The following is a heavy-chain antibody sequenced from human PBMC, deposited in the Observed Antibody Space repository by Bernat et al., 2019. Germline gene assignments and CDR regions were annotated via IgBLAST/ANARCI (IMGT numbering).Heavy chain of an antibody. CDR3: ARDSGGLDY. Sequence: EVQLVASGGGLVKPGGSLRLSCPASGLTFRSYSMYWVRQAPGKGLEWVSYISSSSSYIDYADSVKGRFTISRDNAKNSLYLQMNSLRAEDTAVYYCARDSGGLDYWGQGTLVTVSS. J-gene: IGHJ4*02. CDR2: ISSSSSYI. D-gene: IGHD2-15*01. V-gene: IGHV3-21*05. CDR1: GLTFRSYS.